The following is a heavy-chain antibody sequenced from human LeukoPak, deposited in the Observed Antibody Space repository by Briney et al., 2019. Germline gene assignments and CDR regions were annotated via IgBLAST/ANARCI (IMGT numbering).Heavy chain of an antibody. J-gene: IGHJ4*02. CDR3: ARGSIVGARGVCDY. D-gene: IGHD1-26*01. V-gene: IGHV3-30*03. CDR1: GFTLSKYG. CDR2: ISYDGSNK. Sequence: GGSLRLSCAGSGFTLSKYGTHWVRQAPGKGRGGVAVISYDGSNKYYADSVKGRFTISRENTKNRVYLQMNSLRAEDTAVYYCARGSIVGARGVCDYWGQGTLVTVSS.